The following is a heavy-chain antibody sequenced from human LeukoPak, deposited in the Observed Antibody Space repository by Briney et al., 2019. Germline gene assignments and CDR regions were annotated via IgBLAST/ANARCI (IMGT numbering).Heavy chain of an antibody. CDR3: ARERLVLSFYYGMDV. CDR2: IYYSGST. Sequence: SETLSLTCTVSGGSISSYYWSWIRQPPGKGLEWIGYIYYSGSTNYNPSLKSRVTISVDTSKNQFSLKLGSVTAADTAVYYCARERLVLSFYYGMDVWGQGTTVTVSS. J-gene: IGHJ6*02. V-gene: IGHV4-59*01. D-gene: IGHD6-6*01. CDR1: GGSISSYY.